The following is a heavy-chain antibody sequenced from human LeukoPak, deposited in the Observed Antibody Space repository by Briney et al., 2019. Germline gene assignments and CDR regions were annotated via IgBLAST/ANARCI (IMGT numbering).Heavy chain of an antibody. J-gene: IGHJ4*02. CDR1: GYSFTSYW. Sequence: GESLKISCKGSGYSFTSYWIGWVRQMPGRGLEGMRIIYPGDSDTRYSPSFQGQVTISADKSISTAYLQLNSLKASDTAMYYCARWEDIHYFDYGGQGTLVTVSS. CDR2: IYPGDSDT. D-gene: IGHD1-26*01. CDR3: ARWEDIHYFDY. V-gene: IGHV5-51*01.